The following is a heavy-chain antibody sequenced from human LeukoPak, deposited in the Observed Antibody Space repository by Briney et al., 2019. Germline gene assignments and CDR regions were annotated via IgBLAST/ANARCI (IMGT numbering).Heavy chain of an antibody. J-gene: IGHJ4*02. CDR1: GFTFSTYA. Sequence: GGSLRLSCTASGFTFSTYAMNWVRQAPGKGLEWVSGISGSGVSTYYADSVKVRFTISRDNSNNTLYLQMSSLGAEDTAVYCCAKDWGMGDQLLRIDYWGQGTLVTVSS. CDR3: AKDWGMGDQLLRIDY. CDR2: ISGSGVST. D-gene: IGHD2-2*01. V-gene: IGHV3-23*01.